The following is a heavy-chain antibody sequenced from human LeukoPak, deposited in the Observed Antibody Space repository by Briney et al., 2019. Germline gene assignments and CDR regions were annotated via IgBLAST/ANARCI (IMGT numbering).Heavy chain of an antibody. D-gene: IGHD4-17*01. CDR2: INHSGST. Sequence: SETLSLTCAVYGGSFSGYYWSWIRQPPGKGLGWIGEINHSGSTNYNPSLKSRVTISVDTSKSQFSLKLSSVTAADTAVYYCARHIYGDYQYAFYYYYYMDVWGKGTTVAISS. CDR3: ARHIYGDYQYAFYYYYYMDV. V-gene: IGHV4-34*01. J-gene: IGHJ6*03. CDR1: GGSFSGYY.